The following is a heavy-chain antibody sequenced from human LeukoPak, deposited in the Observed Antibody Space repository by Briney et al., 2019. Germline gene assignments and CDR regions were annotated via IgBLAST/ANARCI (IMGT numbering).Heavy chain of an antibody. J-gene: IGHJ4*02. D-gene: IGHD1-26*01. Sequence: ASVKVSCKASGYTVTSYGISWVRQAPGQGLEWMGWISAYNGNTNYAQKLQGRVTMTTDTSTSTAYMELRSLRSDDTAVYYCARDHRRVVGATGLDYWGQGTLVTVPS. CDR1: GYTVTSYG. CDR3: ARDHRRVVGATGLDY. V-gene: IGHV1-18*01. CDR2: ISAYNGNT.